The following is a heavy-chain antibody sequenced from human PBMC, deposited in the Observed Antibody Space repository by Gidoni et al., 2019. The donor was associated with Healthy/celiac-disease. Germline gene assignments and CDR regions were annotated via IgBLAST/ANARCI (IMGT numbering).Heavy chain of an antibody. Sequence: QVQLVESGGGVVQPGRSLRLSSAASGFTFSSYGMHWVRQAPGKGLEWGAVISYDGSNKYYADAVKGRFTISGDNSKNTLYLQMISLRAEDTAVYYCAKVGDYGDYGGPYYYYYMDVWGKGTTVTVSS. D-gene: IGHD4-17*01. CDR2: ISYDGSNK. CDR3: AKVGDYGDYGGPYYYYYMDV. V-gene: IGHV3-30*18. CDR1: GFTFSSYG. J-gene: IGHJ6*03.